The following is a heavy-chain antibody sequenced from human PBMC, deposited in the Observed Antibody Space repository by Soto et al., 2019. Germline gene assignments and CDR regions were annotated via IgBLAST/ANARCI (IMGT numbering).Heavy chain of an antibody. J-gene: IGHJ4*02. CDR1: GGSIRSYY. CDR2: IYYSGST. V-gene: IGHV4-59*01. D-gene: IGHD6-13*01. CDR3: ARSRGSSLDY. Sequence: TLSLTCTVSGGSIRSYYWSWIRQPPGEGLEWIGYIYYSGSTNYNPSLKSRVTISVDPSKNQFSLKLSSVIAEDTAVYYCARSRGSSLDYWGQGTLVTVSS.